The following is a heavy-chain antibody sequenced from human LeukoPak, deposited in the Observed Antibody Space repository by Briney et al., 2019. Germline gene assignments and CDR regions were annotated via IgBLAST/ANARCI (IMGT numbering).Heavy chain of an antibody. CDR3: ASVDILTGYSFDH. J-gene: IGHJ5*02. V-gene: IGHV4-59*12. CDR1: GASIRSYY. Sequence: SETLSLTCTVSGASIRSYYGSWIRQPPGKGLEWIGNIYYSGSTNYNPSLKSRVTISVDPSNNQFSLNVNSVTAADTAVYYCASVDILTGYSFDHWGQGTLVTVSS. CDR2: IYYSGST. D-gene: IGHD3-9*01.